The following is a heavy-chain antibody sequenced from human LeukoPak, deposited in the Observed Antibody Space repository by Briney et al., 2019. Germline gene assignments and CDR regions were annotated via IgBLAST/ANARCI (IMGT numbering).Heavy chain of an antibody. CDR2: IYTSGST. CDR1: GGSISSGSYY. CDR3: ARGVYDSSGYYPSWYMDV. V-gene: IGHV4-61*02. D-gene: IGHD3-22*01. J-gene: IGHJ6*03. Sequence: PSQTLSLTCTVSGGSISSGSYYWSWIRQPAGKGLEWIGRIYTSGSTNYNPSLKSRVTISVDTSKNQFSLKLSSVTAADTAVYYCARGVYDSSGYYPSWYMDVWGKGTTVTISS.